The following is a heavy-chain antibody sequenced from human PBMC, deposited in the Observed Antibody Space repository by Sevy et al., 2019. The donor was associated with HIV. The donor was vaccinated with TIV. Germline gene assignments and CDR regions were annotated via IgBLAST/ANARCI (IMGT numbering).Heavy chain of an antibody. Sequence: SETLSLTCGVSGGSISSSNWWHWVRQPPGKGLEWIGEIYRSGSTNYNPSLKSRVTISVDNSKNQFSLLLNSVTAADTAVYYCARGFDTPRGFDPWGQGTLVTVSS. CDR1: GGSISSSNW. CDR2: IYRSGST. D-gene: IGHD3-10*01. CDR3: ARGFDTPRGFDP. V-gene: IGHV4-4*02. J-gene: IGHJ5*02.